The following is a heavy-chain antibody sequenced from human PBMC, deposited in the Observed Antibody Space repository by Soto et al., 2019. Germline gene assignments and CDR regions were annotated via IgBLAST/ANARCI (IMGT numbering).Heavy chain of an antibody. D-gene: IGHD4-17*01. J-gene: IGHJ4*02. Sequence: SETLSLTCAVSGGSISSGGYSWSWFRQPPGKGLEWIGYIYHSGSTYYNPSLKSRVTISVDRSKNQFSLKLSSVTAADTAVYYCASSQTTVTSYDYWGQGTLVTVS. CDR3: ASSQTTVTSYDY. CDR1: GGSISSGGYS. V-gene: IGHV4-30-2*01. CDR2: IYHSGST.